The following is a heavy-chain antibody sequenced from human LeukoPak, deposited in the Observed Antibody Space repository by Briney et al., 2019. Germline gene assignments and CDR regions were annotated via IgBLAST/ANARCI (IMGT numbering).Heavy chain of an antibody. J-gene: IGHJ3*02. CDR1: GFTFSDYY. Sequence: GGSLRLSCAASGFTFSDYYMTWIRQAPGKGLEWVSCISSSSSHTNYADSVKGRFTISRDNAKNSLYLQMNSLRAEDTAVYYCARTAFCGGDCYYDGFDMWGQGTMVTVSS. V-gene: IGHV3-11*03. CDR2: ISSSSSHT. D-gene: IGHD2-21*02. CDR3: ARTAFCGGDCYYDGFDM.